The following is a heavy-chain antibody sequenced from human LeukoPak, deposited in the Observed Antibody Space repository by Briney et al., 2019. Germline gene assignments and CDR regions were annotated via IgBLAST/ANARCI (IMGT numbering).Heavy chain of an antibody. D-gene: IGHD4-17*01. CDR3: AARDGGDYPYFDD. J-gene: IGHJ4*02. CDR2: VYTGGNT. CDR1: GFTLDRKH. Sequence: PGGSLRLSCAASGFTLDRKHMTWVRQAPGKGLQWISFVYTGGNTYYSDSVKGRFTVSRDTSKNTLYLQMVSLRDEDTGAYRCAARDGGDYPYFDDWGPGTLVTVSS. V-gene: IGHV3-66*01.